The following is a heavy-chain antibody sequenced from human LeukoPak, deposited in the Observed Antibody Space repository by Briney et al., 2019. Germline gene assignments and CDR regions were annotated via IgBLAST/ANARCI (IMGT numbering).Heavy chain of an antibody. CDR3: ARGPYCSSTSCYPYWYFDL. CDR2: IYYSGST. CDR1: GGSISSSSYY. J-gene: IGHJ2*01. D-gene: IGHD2-2*01. V-gene: IGHV4-39*01. Sequence: SETLSLTCTVSGGSISSSSYYWGWIRQPPGKGLEWIGSIYYSGSTYYNPSLKSRVTISVDTSKNQFSLKLSSVTAADTAVYYCARGPYCSSTSCYPYWYFDLWGRGTLVTVSS.